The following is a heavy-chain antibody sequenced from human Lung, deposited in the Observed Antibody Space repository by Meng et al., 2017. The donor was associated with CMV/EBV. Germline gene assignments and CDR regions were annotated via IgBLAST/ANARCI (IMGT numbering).Heavy chain of an antibody. D-gene: IGHD6-19*01. CDR3: ARDGGSGWS. CDR2: ITSSSSYI. J-gene: IGHJ5*02. CDR1: GFSFSTYS. Sequence: GESLKISCAASGFSFSTYSMNWVRQTPGKGLEWVSSITSSSSYIFYADSVKGRFIISRDNAKNSLYLQMNSLKAEDTGVYYCARDGGSGWSWGQGTLVNVSS. V-gene: IGHV3-21*03.